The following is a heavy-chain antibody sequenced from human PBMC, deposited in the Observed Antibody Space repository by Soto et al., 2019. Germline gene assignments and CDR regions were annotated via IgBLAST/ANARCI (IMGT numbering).Heavy chain of an antibody. CDR3: AKAGHDIWTGCGY. CDR1: GFTFNNYA. CDR2: ISASGDTT. J-gene: IGHJ4*02. D-gene: IGHD3-9*01. Sequence: EVQLLESGGGLVQPGGSLRLSCAASGFTFNNYAMSWVRQAPGKGLEWVSGISASGDTTNYADSVKGRVTISRDNSKNTLYLQMNNLRAEDTAVYYCAKAGHDIWTGCGYWGQGTLVTVSS. V-gene: IGHV3-23*01.